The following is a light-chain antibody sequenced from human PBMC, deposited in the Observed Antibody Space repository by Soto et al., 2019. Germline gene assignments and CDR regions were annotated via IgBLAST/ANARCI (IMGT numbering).Light chain of an antibody. Sequence: QSALTQPASVSGSPGQSITISCTGTSSDVGGYNYVSWYQQHPGKAPKLMIYEVSNRPSGVSNRFSGSKSGNTASLTISGLQAEDEATFYCCSYAGDYTWVFGGGTQLTVL. CDR1: SSDVGGYNY. CDR2: EVS. V-gene: IGLV2-14*01. CDR3: CSYAGDYTWV. J-gene: IGLJ7*01.